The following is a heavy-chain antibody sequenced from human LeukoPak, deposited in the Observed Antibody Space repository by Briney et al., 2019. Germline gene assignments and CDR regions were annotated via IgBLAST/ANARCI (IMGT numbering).Heavy chain of an antibody. J-gene: IGHJ5*02. D-gene: IGHD5-24*01. Sequence: GGSLRLSCAASGFTFSSYAMHWVRQAPGNGLEWVAVISYDGSNKYYADSVKGRFTISRDNSKNTLSLQMNSLRAADTAVYYCAKGGLRDGYSYASWGQGTLITVSS. CDR3: AKGGLRDGYSYAS. CDR1: GFTFSSYA. CDR2: ISYDGSNK. V-gene: IGHV3-30*04.